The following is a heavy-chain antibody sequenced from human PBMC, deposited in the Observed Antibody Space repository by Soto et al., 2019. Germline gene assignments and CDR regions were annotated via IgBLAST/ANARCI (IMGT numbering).Heavy chain of an antibody. J-gene: IGHJ5*02. Sequence: GGSLRLSCAASGFTFSSYSMNWVRQAPGKGLEWVSYISSSSSTIYYADSVKGRFTISRDNAKNSLYLQMNSLRAEDTAVYYCARASSNYYDFWSGYSNWFDPWGQGTLVTVSS. V-gene: IGHV3-48*01. CDR3: ARASSNYYDFWSGYSNWFDP. CDR2: ISSSSSTI. CDR1: GFTFSSYS. D-gene: IGHD3-3*01.